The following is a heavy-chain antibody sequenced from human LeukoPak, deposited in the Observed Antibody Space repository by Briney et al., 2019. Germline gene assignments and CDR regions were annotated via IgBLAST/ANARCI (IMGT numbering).Heavy chain of an antibody. CDR1: GNSISSGDYY. J-gene: IGHJ4*02. CDR3: ARGRGYGYSDY. V-gene: IGHV4-61*02. CDR2: IYTSGST. Sequence: SETLSLTCTVSGNSISSGDYYWSWIRQPAGKGLEWIGRIYTSGSTTYNPSLKSRVTISGDTSENQFSLKLSSVTAADTAVYYCARGRGYGYSDYWGQGTLVTVSS. D-gene: IGHD5-18*01.